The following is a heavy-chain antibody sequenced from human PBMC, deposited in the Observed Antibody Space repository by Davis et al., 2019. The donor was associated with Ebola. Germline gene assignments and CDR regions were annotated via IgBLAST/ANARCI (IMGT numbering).Heavy chain of an antibody. D-gene: IGHD5-18*01. CDR2: IKQDGSEK. Sequence: PGGSLRLSCAASGFTFSSYAMHWVRQAPGKGLEWVANIKQDGSEKYYVDSVKGRFTISRDNAKNSLYLQMNSLRAEDTAVYYCARAGGKWIQLRYYYYGMDVWGQGTTVTVSS. J-gene: IGHJ6*02. CDR3: ARAGGKWIQLRYYYYGMDV. V-gene: IGHV3-7*01. CDR1: GFTFSSYA.